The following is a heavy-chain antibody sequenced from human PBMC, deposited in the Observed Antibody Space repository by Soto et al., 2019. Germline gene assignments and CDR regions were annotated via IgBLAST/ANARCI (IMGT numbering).Heavy chain of an antibody. Sequence: QVQLVESGGGVVQPGRSLRLSCAASGFTFSSYGMHWVRQAPGKGLEWVAVISYDGSNKYYADSVKGRFTISRDNSKNTLYLQMNSLRAEDTAVYYCAKEEARSSGFDYWGQGTLVTVSS. CDR2: ISYDGSNK. J-gene: IGHJ4*02. CDR1: GFTFSSYG. CDR3: AKEEARSSGFDY. D-gene: IGHD6-19*01. V-gene: IGHV3-30*18.